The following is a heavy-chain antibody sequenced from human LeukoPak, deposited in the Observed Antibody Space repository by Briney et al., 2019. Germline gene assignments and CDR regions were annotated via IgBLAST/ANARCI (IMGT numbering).Heavy chain of an antibody. V-gene: IGHV1-46*01. Sequence: ASVKVSCKASGYTFTSYYMHWVRQAPGQGLEWMGIINPSGGNTGYAQKFQGRVTMTRNTSISTAYMELSSLRSEDTAVYYCARNFQHWGQGTLVTVSS. CDR1: GYTFTSYY. CDR3: ARNFQH. J-gene: IGHJ1*01. CDR2: INPSGGNT.